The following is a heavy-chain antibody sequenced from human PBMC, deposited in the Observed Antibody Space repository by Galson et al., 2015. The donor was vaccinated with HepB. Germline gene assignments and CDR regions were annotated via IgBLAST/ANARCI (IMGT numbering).Heavy chain of an antibody. CDR3: ARDWGWSGGSCYPKGFYYGMDV. CDR1: GYTFTGYY. J-gene: IGHJ6*02. V-gene: IGHV1-2*02. CDR2: INPNSGST. Sequence: SVKVSCKASGYTFTGYYMHWVRQAPGQGLEWVGWINPNSGSTNYAQKFQGRVTMTRDTSISTASMELNRLRSDNTAVYYCARDWGWSGGSCYPKGFYYGMDVWGQGTTVTVSS. D-gene: IGHD2-15*01.